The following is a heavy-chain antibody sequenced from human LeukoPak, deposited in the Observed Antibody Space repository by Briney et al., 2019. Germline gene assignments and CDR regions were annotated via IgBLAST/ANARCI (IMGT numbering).Heavy chain of an antibody. J-gene: IGHJ6*02. CDR1: GYTFTAYY. Sequence: ASVKVSCKASGYTFTAYYLQWVRLAPGQGLEWMGWINPKSGGTEYPQRFQGRVTMTRDTSISTAYMELSRLRSDDTAVYYCARDHCSAISCYEDYYNGLDVWGQGTTVTVSS. CDR3: ARDHCSAISCYEDYYNGLDV. CDR2: INPKSGGT. D-gene: IGHD2-2*01. V-gene: IGHV1-2*02.